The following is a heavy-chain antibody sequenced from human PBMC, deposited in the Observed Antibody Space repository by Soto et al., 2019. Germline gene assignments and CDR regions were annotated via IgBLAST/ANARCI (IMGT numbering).Heavy chain of an antibody. V-gene: IGHV4-34*01. CDR2: SNHSGST. CDR3: ARGRGGDYLFGSCWYYFDY. J-gene: IGHJ4*02. CDR1: GGPFSGYH. Sequence: PSETLSLTCAVYGGPFSGYHWSWIRQPPGKGLEWIGESNHSGSTNYKPSPTSRVTISVYTSKNQFSLTLSSVTAADTAVYYCARGRGGDYLFGSCWYYFDYWGQGXLVTVSS. D-gene: IGHD3-16*01.